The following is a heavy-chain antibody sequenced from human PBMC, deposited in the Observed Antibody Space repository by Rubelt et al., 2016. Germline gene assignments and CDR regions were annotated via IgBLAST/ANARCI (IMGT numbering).Heavy chain of an antibody. J-gene: IGHJ6*03. Sequence: QLQLQESGPGLVKPSETLSLTCTVSGGSISGSSYYWGWIRQPPGKGLEWIGNVYYSGSTYYNPSLKSRVTISVDTSKNQVSLKLNSGTAADRAVYYCARHLDRYYDYYMDGWGKGTTVTVSS. CDR1: GGSISGSSYY. CDR3: ARHLDRYYDYYMDG. CDR2: VYYSGST. V-gene: IGHV4-39*01.